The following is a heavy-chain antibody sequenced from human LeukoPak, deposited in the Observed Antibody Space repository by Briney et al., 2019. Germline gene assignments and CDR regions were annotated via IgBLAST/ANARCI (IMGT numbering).Heavy chain of an antibody. CDR1: GYIFTNYY. CDR2: INPSGGST. CDR3: ARAGYDSSGCYSY. D-gene: IGHD3-22*01. V-gene: IGHV1-46*01. J-gene: IGHJ4*02. Sequence: VASVKVSCKASGYIFTNYYMHWVRQAPGQGLEWMGIINPSGGSTTYAQKFQGRVTMTRDTSTSTVYMEVSSLRSEDTAVYYCARAGYDSSGCYSYWGQGTLVTVSS.